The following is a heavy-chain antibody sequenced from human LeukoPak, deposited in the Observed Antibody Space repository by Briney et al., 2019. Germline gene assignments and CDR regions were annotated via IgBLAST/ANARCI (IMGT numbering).Heavy chain of an antibody. CDR3: ASQYSSGWYDAFDI. D-gene: IGHD6-19*01. CDR1: GGSINYYY. Sequence: SETLSLTCTVSGGSINYYYWSWIRQPPGKGLEWIGEINHSGSTNYNPSLKSRVTISVDTSKNQFSLKLSSVTAADTAVYYCASQYSSGWYDAFDIWGQGTMVTVSS. V-gene: IGHV4-34*01. J-gene: IGHJ3*02. CDR2: INHSGST.